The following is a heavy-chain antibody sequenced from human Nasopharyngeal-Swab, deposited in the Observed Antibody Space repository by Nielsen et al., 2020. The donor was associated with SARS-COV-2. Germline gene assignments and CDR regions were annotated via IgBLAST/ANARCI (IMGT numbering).Heavy chain of an antibody. Sequence: WIRQPPGKGLEWIGYIYYSGSTYYNQSLKSRVTISVDTSKNQFSLKLSSVTAADTAVYYCARAAITMIVVVSAFDIWGQGTMVTVSS. CDR2: IYYSGST. D-gene: IGHD3-22*01. CDR3: ARAAITMIVVVSAFDI. J-gene: IGHJ3*02. V-gene: IGHV4-31*02.